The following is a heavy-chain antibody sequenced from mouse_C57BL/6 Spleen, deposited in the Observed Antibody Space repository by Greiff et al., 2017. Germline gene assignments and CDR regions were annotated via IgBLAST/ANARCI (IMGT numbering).Heavy chain of an antibody. CDR2: IDPSDSYT. J-gene: IGHJ3*01. D-gene: IGHD2-2*01. V-gene: IGHV1-59*01. CDR3: ARGYGYDWLAY. CDR1: GYTFTSYW. Sequence: VKLKQPGAELVRPGTSVKLSCKASGYTFTSYWMHWVKQRPGQGLEWIGVIDPSDSYTNYNQKFKGKATLTVDTSSSTAYMQLSSLTSEASAVYYCARGYGYDWLAYWGQGTLVTVS.